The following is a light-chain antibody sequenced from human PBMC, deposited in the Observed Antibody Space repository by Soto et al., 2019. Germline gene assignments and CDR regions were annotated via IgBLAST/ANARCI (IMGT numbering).Light chain of an antibody. CDR1: RDISNY. CDR3: QQYDNLSWT. Sequence: DIQMTQSPSSLSASVGDRVTITCQASRDISNYLNWYQQKPGKAPKLLIYDASNLETGVPSRFSGSGSGTDFTFTISSLQPEDIATYYCQQYDNLSWTFGQGTKVDIK. J-gene: IGKJ1*01. V-gene: IGKV1-33*01. CDR2: DAS.